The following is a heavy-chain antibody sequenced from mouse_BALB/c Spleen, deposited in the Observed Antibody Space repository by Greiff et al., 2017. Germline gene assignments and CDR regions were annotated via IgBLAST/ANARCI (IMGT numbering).Heavy chain of an antibody. CDR1: GYAFSSYW. Sequence: VQLQQSGAELVRPGSSVKISCKASGYAFSSYWMNWVKQRPGQGLEWIGQIYPGDGDTNYNGKSKGKATLTADKSSSTAYMQLSSLTSEDSAVYFCARSNYRYDEGTYAMDYWGQGTSVTVSS. V-gene: IGHV1-80*01. D-gene: IGHD2-14*01. J-gene: IGHJ4*01. CDR3: ARSNYRYDEGTYAMDY. CDR2: IYPGDGDT.